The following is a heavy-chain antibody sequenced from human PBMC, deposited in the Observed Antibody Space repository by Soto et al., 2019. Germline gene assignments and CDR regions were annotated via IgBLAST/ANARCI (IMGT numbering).Heavy chain of an antibody. Sequence: QVQLQESGPGLVKPSETLSLTCTVSGGTISRYYWSWIRQPPGKGLEWIGYMYNTGSTVYNPSFNSGVIVSVDTSKNPFSLKLYSVTAADTAVYYCARDLWGYCGTDCYPLDVWGQGTTVTVSS. CDR2: MYNTGST. V-gene: IGHV4-59*01. CDR3: ARDLWGYCGTDCYPLDV. J-gene: IGHJ6*02. CDR1: GGTISRYY. D-gene: IGHD2-21*02.